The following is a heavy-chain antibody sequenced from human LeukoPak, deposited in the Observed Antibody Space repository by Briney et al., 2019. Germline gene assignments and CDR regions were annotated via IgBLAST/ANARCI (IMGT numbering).Heavy chain of an antibody. CDR1: GFTFGDYA. CDR3: TRWQQRLLKFGY. CDR2: IRSKAYGGTT. V-gene: IGHV3-49*04. J-gene: IGHJ4*02. Sequence: GGSLRLSCIASGFTFGDYAMSWVRQAPGKGLEWVGFIRSKAYGGTTEYAASVKGRFIISRDDSKSIAYLEMNSLKTEDTAVYYCTRWQQRLLKFGYWGQGTLVTVSS. D-gene: IGHD6-25*01.